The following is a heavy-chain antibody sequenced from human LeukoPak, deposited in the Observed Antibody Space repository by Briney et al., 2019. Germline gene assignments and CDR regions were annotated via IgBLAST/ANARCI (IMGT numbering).Heavy chain of an antibody. V-gene: IGHV3-23*01. Sequence: AGGSLRLSCAASGFTFSTSAMNWVRQAPGKGLEWVPVIGGSGDTTYYADSVRGRFTISRDNFKNTLYLQMNSLTAEDTAIYYCAKGKSLPHYYYYGMDVWGQGTTVTASS. CDR2: IGGSGDTT. CDR1: GFTFSTSA. CDR3: AKGKSLPHYYYYGMDV. J-gene: IGHJ6*02.